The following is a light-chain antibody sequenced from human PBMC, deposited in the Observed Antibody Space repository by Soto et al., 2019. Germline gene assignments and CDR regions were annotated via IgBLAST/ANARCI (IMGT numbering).Light chain of an antibody. Sequence: EIVMTQSPDTLSVSPGERATLSCRASQSVSSNLAWYQQKPGQAPRLLMYGASTRATGIPVRFSGSGSGTEFTLTITRLEPEDFAVYYCQQYNDWWTFGQGTKVDNK. CDR3: QQYNDWWT. CDR1: QSVSSN. J-gene: IGKJ1*01. V-gene: IGKV3-15*01. CDR2: GAS.